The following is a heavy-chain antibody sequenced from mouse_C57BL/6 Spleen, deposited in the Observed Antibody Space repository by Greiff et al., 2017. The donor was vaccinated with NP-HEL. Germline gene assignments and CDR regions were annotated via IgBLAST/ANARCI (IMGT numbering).Heavy chain of an antibody. V-gene: IGHV1-26*01. D-gene: IGHD1-1*01. CDR2: INPNNGGT. CDR1: GYTFTDYY. Sequence: EVQLQQSGPELVKPGASVKISCKASGYTFTDYYMNWVKQSHGKSLEWIGDINPNNGGTSYNQKFKGKATLTVDKSSSTAYMELRSLTSEDSAVYYCASRYYGSSWYYAMDYWGQGTSVTVSS. CDR3: ASRYYGSSWYYAMDY. J-gene: IGHJ4*01.